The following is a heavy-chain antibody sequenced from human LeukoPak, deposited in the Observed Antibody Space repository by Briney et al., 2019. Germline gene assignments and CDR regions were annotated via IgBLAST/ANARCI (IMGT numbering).Heavy chain of an antibody. CDR2: TYYRSKWYN. CDR3: ARPSRIGYSNGLVLQH. CDR1: GDSVSSNSAA. D-gene: IGHD4-11*01. V-gene: IGHV6-1*01. J-gene: IGHJ1*01. Sequence: SQTLSLTCAISGDSVSSNSAAWNWIRQSPSRGLEWLGRTYYRSKWYNDYAVSVKSRITINPDTSKNQFSLQLNSVTPEDTAVYYCARPSRIGYSNGLVLQHWGQGTLVTVSS.